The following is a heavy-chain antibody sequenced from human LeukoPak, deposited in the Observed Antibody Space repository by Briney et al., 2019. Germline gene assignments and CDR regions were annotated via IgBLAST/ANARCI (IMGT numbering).Heavy chain of an antibody. D-gene: IGHD3-10*01. Sequence: GGSLRLSCVASGFTFDDYGMNWVRQAPGKGLEWVSYISSSGSTIYYADSVKGRFTISRDNAKNSLYLQMNSLRAEDTAVYYCARETYYYGSGNNWFDPWGQGTLVTVSS. CDR2: ISSSGSTI. CDR3: ARETYYYGSGNNWFDP. J-gene: IGHJ5*02. CDR1: GFTFDDYG. V-gene: IGHV3-48*03.